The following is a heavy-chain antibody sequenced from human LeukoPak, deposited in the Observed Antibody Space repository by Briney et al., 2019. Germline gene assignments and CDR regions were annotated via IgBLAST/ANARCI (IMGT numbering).Heavy chain of an antibody. J-gene: IGHJ4*02. CDR3: ATRTSYSYFDY. CDR2: INHSGST. Sequence: GSLRLSCAASGFTFSSYAMSWVRQPPGKGLEWIGEINHSGSTNYNPSLKSRVTISVDTSKNQFSLKLSSVTAADTAVYYCATRTSYSYFDYWGQGTLVTVSS. CDR1: GFTFSSYA. V-gene: IGHV4-34*08. D-gene: IGHD1-26*01.